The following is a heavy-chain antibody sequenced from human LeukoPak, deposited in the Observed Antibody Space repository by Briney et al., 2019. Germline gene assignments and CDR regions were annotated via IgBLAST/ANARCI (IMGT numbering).Heavy chain of an antibody. V-gene: IGHV3-21*01. CDR3: ARAEPNSPYDH. J-gene: IGHJ4*02. CDR1: GFTFSSYW. CDR2: IDTTSNYI. Sequence: PGGSLRLSCAASGFTFSSYWMSWVRQAPGKGLEWVSSIDTTSNYIYYADSVKGRFTISRDNARNSLYLQMNSLTADDTAVYYCARAEPNSPYDHWGQGTLVTVSS. D-gene: IGHD4-23*01.